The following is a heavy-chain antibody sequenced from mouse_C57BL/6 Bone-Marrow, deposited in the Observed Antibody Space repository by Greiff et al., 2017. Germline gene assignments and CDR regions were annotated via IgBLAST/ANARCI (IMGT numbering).Heavy chain of an antibody. V-gene: IGHV1-50*01. CDR1: GYTFTSYW. CDR3: ARNGDGSSCYFDY. CDR2: IDPSDSYT. J-gene: IGHJ2*01. D-gene: IGHD1-1*01. Sequence: VQLQQPGAELVKPGASVKLSCKASGYTFTSYWMQWVKQRPGQGLAWIGEIDPSDSYTNYNQKFKGKATLTVDTSSRSAYMQLSSLTSEDSAVYYGARNGDGSSCYFDYWGQGTTLTVSS.